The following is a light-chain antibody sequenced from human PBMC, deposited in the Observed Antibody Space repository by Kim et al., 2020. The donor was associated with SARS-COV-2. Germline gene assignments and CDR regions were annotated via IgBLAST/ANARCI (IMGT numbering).Light chain of an antibody. J-gene: IGLJ2*01. CDR3: NSPDSSGNHLV. CDR1: SLRSYY. CDR2: GKN. V-gene: IGLV3-19*01. Sequence: ALGQTVRITCQGDSLRSYYASWYQQKPGQAPVLVIYGKNNRPSGIPDRFSGSSSGNTASLTITGAQAEDEADYYCNSPDSSGNHLVFGGGTKVTVL.